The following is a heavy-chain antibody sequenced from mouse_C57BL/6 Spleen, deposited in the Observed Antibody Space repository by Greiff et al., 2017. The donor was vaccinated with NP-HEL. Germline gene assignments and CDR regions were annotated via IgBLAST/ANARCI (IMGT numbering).Heavy chain of an antibody. Sequence: VQLQQPGAELVRPGSSVKLSCKASGYTFTSYWMHWVKQRPIQGLEWIGNIDPSDSETHYNQKFKDKAILTVDKSSSTAYMQLSSLTSEDSAVYYCANYDYDKGLAYWGQGTLVTVSA. CDR1: GYTFTSYW. J-gene: IGHJ3*01. CDR3: ANYDYDKGLAY. V-gene: IGHV1-52*01. CDR2: IDPSDSET. D-gene: IGHD2-4*01.